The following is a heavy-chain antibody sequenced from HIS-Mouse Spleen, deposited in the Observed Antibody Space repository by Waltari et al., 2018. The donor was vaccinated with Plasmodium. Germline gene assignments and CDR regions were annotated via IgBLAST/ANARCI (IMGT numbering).Heavy chain of an antibody. J-gene: IGHJ4*02. D-gene: IGHD7-27*01. CDR2: ISYDGSNK. V-gene: IGHV3-30*03. Sequence: QVQLVESGGGVVQPGRSLRLSCAASGFTFSSYGMHWVRKAPGKGLGWVAVISYDGSNKYYADAVKGRFTISRDNSKNTLYLQMNSLRAEDTAVYYCATSGLTGGTYYFDYWGQGTLVTVSS. CDR3: ATSGLTGGTYYFDY. CDR1: GFTFSSYG.